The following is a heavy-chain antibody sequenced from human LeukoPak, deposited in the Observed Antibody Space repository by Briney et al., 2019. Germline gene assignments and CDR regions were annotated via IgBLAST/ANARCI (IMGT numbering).Heavy chain of an antibody. J-gene: IGHJ5*02. CDR2: MNPNSGNT. V-gene: IGHV1-8*01. CDR3: ARASSTRSWFDP. D-gene: IGHD2-2*01. Sequence: MGWMNPNSGNTGYAQKFQGRVTMTRNTSISTAYMELSSLRSEDTAVYYCARASSTRSWFDPWGQGTLVTVSS.